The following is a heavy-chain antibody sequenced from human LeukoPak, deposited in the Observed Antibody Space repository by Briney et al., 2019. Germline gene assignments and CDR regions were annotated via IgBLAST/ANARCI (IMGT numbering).Heavy chain of an antibody. D-gene: IGHD6-6*01. CDR2: IYYSGST. V-gene: IGHV4-59*01. CDR1: GGSISSYY. Sequence: PSETLSLTCTVSGGSISSYYWSWIRQPPGKGLEWIGYIYYSGSTNYNPSLKSRVTISVDTSKNQFSLKLSSVTAADTAVYYCARSRHSSFYYGMDVWGQGTTVTVSS. J-gene: IGHJ6*02. CDR3: ARSRHSSFYYGMDV.